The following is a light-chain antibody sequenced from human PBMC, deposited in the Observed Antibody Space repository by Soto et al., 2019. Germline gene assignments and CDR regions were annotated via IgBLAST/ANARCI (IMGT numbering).Light chain of an antibody. Sequence: DIQMTQSPSSLSASVGDRVTITCRASQGISNYLAWYQQRPGKVPKLLIYAASILRSGVPSRFSGSGSGTHFTLTISALQPEDVATYYCQKYNSAPRTFGQGTKVEIK. CDR2: AAS. CDR3: QKYNSAPRT. CDR1: QGISNY. V-gene: IGKV1-27*01. J-gene: IGKJ1*01.